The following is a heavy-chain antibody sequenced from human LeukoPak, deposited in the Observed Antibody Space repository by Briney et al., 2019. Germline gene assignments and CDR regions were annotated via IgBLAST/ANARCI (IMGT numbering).Heavy chain of an antibody. D-gene: IGHD3-22*01. CDR3: TRDPYYYDSSGHRRGFDY. J-gene: IGHJ4*02. V-gene: IGHV3-49*04. Sequence: GGSLRLSCTASGFSFNNYWMHWVRQAPGKGLEWVGFIRSKAYGGTTEYAASVKGRFTISRDDSKSIAYLQMNSLKTEDTAVYYCTRDPYYYDSSGHRRGFDYWGQGTLVTVSS. CDR2: IRSKAYGGTT. CDR1: GFSFNNYW.